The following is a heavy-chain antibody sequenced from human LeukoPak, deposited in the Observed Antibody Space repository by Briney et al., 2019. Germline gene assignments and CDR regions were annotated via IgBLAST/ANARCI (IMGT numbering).Heavy chain of an antibody. CDR1: GFTFSSYG. D-gene: IGHD3-9*01. CDR3: AKDGKYYDISGAYYCDY. V-gene: IGHV3-30*18. Sequence: GGSLRLSCAASGFTFSSYGMHWVRQAPGKGLEWVAVISYDGSNKYYADSVKGRFTISRDNSKNTLYLQMNSLRAEDTAVHYCAKDGKYYDISGAYYCDYWGQGSLVTVSS. J-gene: IGHJ4*02. CDR2: ISYDGSNK.